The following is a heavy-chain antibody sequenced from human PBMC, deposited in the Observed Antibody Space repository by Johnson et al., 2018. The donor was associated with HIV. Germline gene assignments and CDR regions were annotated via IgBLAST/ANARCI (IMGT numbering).Heavy chain of an antibody. CDR1: GFTFDDYG. J-gene: IGHJ3*01. CDR3: ARDPLFGVVLGGAMLQISTFDL. CDR2: IYWNGGCT. V-gene: IGHV3-20*04. Sequence: VQLVESGGGVVRPGGSLRLSCAASGFTFDDYGMSWVRQAPGKGLEWVSGIYWNGGCTGYADSVKGRFTISRDNSKNTLSLQMNSPRVDDTAVYYCARDPLFGVVLGGAMLQISTFDLWGQGTMVTVSS. D-gene: IGHD3-3*01.